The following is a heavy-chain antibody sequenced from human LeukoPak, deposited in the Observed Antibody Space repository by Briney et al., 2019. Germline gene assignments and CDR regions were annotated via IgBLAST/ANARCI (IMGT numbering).Heavy chain of an antibody. Sequence: PSETLSLTCTVSGGSISSSSYYWSWIRQPAGKGLEWIGRIYTSGSANYNPSLKSRVTMSVDTSKNQFSLKLSSVTAADTAVYYCARDRGWASGDYVSGYYYMDVWGKGTTVTVSS. D-gene: IGHD4-17*01. J-gene: IGHJ6*03. CDR3: ARDRGWASGDYVSGYYYMDV. CDR2: IYTSGSA. V-gene: IGHV4-61*02. CDR1: GGSISSSSYY.